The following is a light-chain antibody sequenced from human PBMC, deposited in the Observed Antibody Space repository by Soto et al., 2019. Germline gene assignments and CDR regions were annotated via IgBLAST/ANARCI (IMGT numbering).Light chain of an antibody. CDR3: QQYGSSPPIT. V-gene: IGKV3-20*01. J-gene: IGKJ5*01. CDR2: GAS. CDR1: QSVSSSF. Sequence: EIVLTQSPGTLSLSPGERATLSCRASQSVSSSFLAWYQQKPGQAPRLLIYGASCRATGIPDRFSGSGSGTDFTLAISRLEPEDLGVYYCQQYGSSPPITFGQGTRLVIK.